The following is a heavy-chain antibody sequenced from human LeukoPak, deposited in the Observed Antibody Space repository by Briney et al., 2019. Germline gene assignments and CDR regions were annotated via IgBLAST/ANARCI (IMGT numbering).Heavy chain of an antibody. J-gene: IGHJ5*02. D-gene: IGHD5-24*01. CDR1: GFTFSSYA. CDR2: ISGGGGST. V-gene: IGHV3-23*01. CDR3: ARGSPVGYNNDWFDP. Sequence: GGSLRLSCAASGFTFSSYAMSWVRQAPGKGLGWVSAISGGGGSTYYADSVKGRFTISRDNSKKTLYLQMYSLRAEDTAVYYCARGSPVGYNNDWFDPWGQGTLVTVSS.